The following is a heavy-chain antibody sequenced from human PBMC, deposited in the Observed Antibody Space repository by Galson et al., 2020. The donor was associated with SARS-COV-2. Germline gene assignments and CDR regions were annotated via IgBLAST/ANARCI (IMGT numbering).Heavy chain of an antibody. D-gene: IGHD3-16*02. Sequence: SETLSLTCSVSGGSIRSYDWSWIRKPPGKGLEWIGHINLSGRSNYNSSLKSRVAISLDTSRNQFSLKMTSVTAADTAVYYCARAQSGSLGGVIGRVNYYYNMDVWGKGTTVTVSS. J-gene: IGHJ6*04. V-gene: IGHV4-59*01. CDR2: INLSGRS. CDR3: ARAQSGSLGGVIGRVNYYYNMDV. CDR1: GGSIRSYD.